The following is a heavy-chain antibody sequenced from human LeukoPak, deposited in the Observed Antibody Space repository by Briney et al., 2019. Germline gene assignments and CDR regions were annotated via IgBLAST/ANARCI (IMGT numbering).Heavy chain of an antibody. V-gene: IGHV3-11*01. CDR3: AKHKSTSSHYHFDY. J-gene: IGHJ4*02. D-gene: IGHD2-2*01. CDR1: GFTFSDYY. CDR2: ISSSGSTI. Sequence: PGGSLRLSCAASGFTFSDYYMSWIRQAPGKGLEWVSYISSSGSTIYYADSVKGRFTISRDNAKNSLYLQMNSLRAEDTAVYYCAKHKSTSSHYHFDYWGQGTLVTVSS.